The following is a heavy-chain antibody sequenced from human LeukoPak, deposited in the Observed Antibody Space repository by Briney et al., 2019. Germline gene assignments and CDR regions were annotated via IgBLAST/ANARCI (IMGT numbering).Heavy chain of an antibody. CDR2: IRYDGSNK. CDR3: AKDAYYDILTGTPSYYYYGMDV. CDR1: GFTFSSYG. V-gene: IGHV3-30*02. Sequence: GGSLRLSCAASGFTFSSYGMHWVRQAPGKGLEWVAFIRYDGSNKYYADSVKGRFTISRDNSKNTLYLQMNSLRAEDTAVYYCAKDAYYDILTGTPSYYYYGMDVWGQGTTVTVSS. J-gene: IGHJ6*02. D-gene: IGHD3-9*01.